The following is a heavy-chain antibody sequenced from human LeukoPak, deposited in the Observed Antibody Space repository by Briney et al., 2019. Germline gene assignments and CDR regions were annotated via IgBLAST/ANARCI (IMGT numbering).Heavy chain of an antibody. CDR3: ARVSDTVPSIYFDF. Sequence: SETLSLTCFVSGASISGADHYWSWIRQPPGKGLEWIGDIYYSGTTSYNPSLKSRVLISVDTSKNHFSLKLSSVTAADTAMYYCARVSDTVPSIYFDFWGQGTLATVSS. D-gene: IGHD2/OR15-2a*01. CDR2: IYYSGTT. J-gene: IGHJ4*02. CDR1: GASISGADHY. V-gene: IGHV4-30-4*01.